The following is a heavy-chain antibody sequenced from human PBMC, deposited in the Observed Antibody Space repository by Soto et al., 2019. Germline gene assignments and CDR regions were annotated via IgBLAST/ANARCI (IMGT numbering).Heavy chain of an antibody. CDR3: AKISFNSSGYYSNFDY. CDR1: GFTFGSYA. V-gene: IGHV3-23*01. CDR2: ISANGGST. J-gene: IGHJ4*02. Sequence: WSLRLSCAASGFTFGSYAMSWVRQAPGKGLEWVSSISANGGSTFYTDSVKGRFTISRDNSKNTLYVQMNSLRAEDTAVYYCAKISFNSSGYYSNFDYWGQGTLVTVSS. D-gene: IGHD3-22*01.